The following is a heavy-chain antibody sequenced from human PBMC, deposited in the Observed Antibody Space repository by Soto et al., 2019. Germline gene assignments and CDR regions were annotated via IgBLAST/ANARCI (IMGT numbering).Heavy chain of an antibody. Sequence: GASVKVSCKASGGTFSSYAISWVRQAPGQGLEWMGGIIPIFGTANYAQKFQGRVTITADESTSTAYMELSSLRSEDTAVYYCARGWQSGSRDPLAYYLDYWGQGSLVTVSS. D-gene: IGHD1-26*01. CDR3: ARGWQSGSRDPLAYYLDY. CDR1: GGTFSSYA. V-gene: IGHV1-69*13. J-gene: IGHJ4*02. CDR2: IIPIFGTA.